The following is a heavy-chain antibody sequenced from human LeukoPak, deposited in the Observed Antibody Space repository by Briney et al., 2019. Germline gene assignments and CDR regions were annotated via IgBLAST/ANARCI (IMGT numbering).Heavy chain of an antibody. Sequence: PSETLSLTCTVSGGSISSSYWSWIRQPPGKGLEWIGYIYYSGSTNYNPSLKSRVTISVDTSKNQFSLKLSSVIAADTAVYYCARVSLWAFDIWGQGTMVTVSS. D-gene: IGHD3-10*01. CDR3: ARVSLWAFDI. V-gene: IGHV4-59*01. CDR1: GGSISSSY. CDR2: IYYSGST. J-gene: IGHJ3*02.